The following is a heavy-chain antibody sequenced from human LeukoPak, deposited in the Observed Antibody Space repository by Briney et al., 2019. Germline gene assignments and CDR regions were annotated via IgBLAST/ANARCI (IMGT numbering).Heavy chain of an antibody. CDR2: IDHTGTT. J-gene: IGHJ6*03. D-gene: IGHD4-11*01. CDR1: GGSITIYY. Sequence: SETLSLTCSVSGGSITIYYWTWIRQPPGKGLEWIGYIDHTGTTNYNPSLNSRVTISRDTSKNHFSLQLSSVTAADTAVYFCARGRVSSSTWHSTYYYYFYMDVWGKGTTVTVSS. CDR3: ARGRVSSSTWHSTYYYYFYMDV. V-gene: IGHV4-59*01.